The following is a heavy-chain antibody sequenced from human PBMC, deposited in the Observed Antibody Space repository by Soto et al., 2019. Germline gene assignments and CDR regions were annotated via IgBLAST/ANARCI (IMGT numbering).Heavy chain of an antibody. CDR1: GFIVSRKY. Sequence: EGQLVETGGGLSQPGGSLRLSCAVSGFIVSRKYMTWVRQAPGKGLEWVSGIYPGGSTHYSDSAVGRFTTSTDSTKNTWYLQMTSLRGADAAVNYFTTYTGYGMDVWGQGTTVTVSS. J-gene: IGHJ6*02. D-gene: IGHD3-16*01. CDR2: IYPGGST. CDR3: TTYTGYGMDV. V-gene: IGHV3-53*02.